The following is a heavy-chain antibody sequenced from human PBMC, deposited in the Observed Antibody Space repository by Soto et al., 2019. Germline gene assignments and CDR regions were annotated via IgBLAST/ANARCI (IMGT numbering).Heavy chain of an antibody. CDR2: IRWTSGNI. D-gene: IGHD3-16*02. J-gene: IGHJ6*02. V-gene: IGHV3-9*01. CDR1: GFTFDDYA. CDR3: AKDISSPLAYYYGMDV. Sequence: PGGSLRLSCAASGFTFDDYAMHWVRQVPGKGLEWVSGIRWTSGNIGYADSVRGRFTISRDNAKNSLYLQLNSLRAEDTALYYCAKDISSPLAYYYGMDVWGQGSTVTVSS.